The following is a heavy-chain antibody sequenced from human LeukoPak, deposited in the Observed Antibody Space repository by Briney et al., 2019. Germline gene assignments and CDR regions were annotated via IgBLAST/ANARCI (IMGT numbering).Heavy chain of an antibody. CDR3: ARGSGDYDILTGWIPAHFDY. CDR2: IYSGGST. V-gene: IGHV3-53*01. CDR1: GFTVSSNY. Sequence: GGSLRLSCAASGFTVSSNYMSWVRQAPGKGLEWVSVIYSGGSTYYADSVKGRFTISRDNSKNTLYPQMNSLRAEDTALYYCARGSGDYDILTGWIPAHFDYWGQGTLVTVSS. D-gene: IGHD3-9*01. J-gene: IGHJ4*02.